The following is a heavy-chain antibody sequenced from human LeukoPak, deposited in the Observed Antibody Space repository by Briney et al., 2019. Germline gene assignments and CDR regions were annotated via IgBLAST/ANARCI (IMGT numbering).Heavy chain of an antibody. D-gene: IGHD6-6*01. Sequence: GRSLRLSCAASGFTFDDYAMHWVRQAPGKGLEWGSGISWNSGSIGYAASVKGRFTISRDNAENSLYLQMNSLRAEDTALYYCAKSSAYSSPSNLLDYWGQGTLVTVSS. CDR2: ISWNSGSI. CDR1: GFTFDDYA. J-gene: IGHJ4*02. CDR3: AKSSAYSSPSNLLDY. V-gene: IGHV3-9*01.